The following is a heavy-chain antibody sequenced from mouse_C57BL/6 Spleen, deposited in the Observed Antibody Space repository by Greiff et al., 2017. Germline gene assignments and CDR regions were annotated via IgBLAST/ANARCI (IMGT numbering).Heavy chain of an antibody. CDR3: ARWGWLLPYAMDY. J-gene: IGHJ4*01. CDR1: GYTFTDYN. Sequence: VQLQQSGPELVKPGASVKIPCKASGYTFTDYNMDWVKQSHGKSLEWIGDINPNNGGTIYNQKLKGQATLTVDKSSSTTYMVLRSLTSEYTAVYYCARWGWLLPYAMDYWGQGTSVTVSA. D-gene: IGHD2-3*01. CDR2: INPNNGGT. V-gene: IGHV1-18*01.